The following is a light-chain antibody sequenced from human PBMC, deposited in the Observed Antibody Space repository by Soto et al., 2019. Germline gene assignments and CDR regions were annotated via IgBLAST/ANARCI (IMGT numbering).Light chain of an antibody. V-gene: IGKV3-15*01. J-gene: IGKJ1*01. Sequence: RVMTQSRATLSVSPGPGSTLSCRASQSVSSKLAWYQQKPGQAPRLLIYGASTRATGIPARFSGSGSGTEFNLIISSLQPEDSAVYYCQQYNSWLWTFGQGTKVDIK. CDR2: GAS. CDR3: QQYNSWLWT. CDR1: QSVSSK.